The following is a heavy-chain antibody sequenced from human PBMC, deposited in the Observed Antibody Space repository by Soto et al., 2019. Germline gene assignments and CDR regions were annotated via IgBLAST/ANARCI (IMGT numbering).Heavy chain of an antibody. CDR1: GFSFKNYE. V-gene: IGHV3-23*01. Sequence: GGSLRLSCAASGFSFKNYEMNWVRQAPGKGLEWVSAISGSGGSTYYADSVKGRFTISRDNSKNTLYLQMNSLRAEDTAVYYCAKDGDCSGGSCYYYYYGMDVWGQGTTVTVSS. CDR2: ISGSGGST. J-gene: IGHJ6*02. CDR3: AKDGDCSGGSCYYYYYGMDV. D-gene: IGHD2-15*01.